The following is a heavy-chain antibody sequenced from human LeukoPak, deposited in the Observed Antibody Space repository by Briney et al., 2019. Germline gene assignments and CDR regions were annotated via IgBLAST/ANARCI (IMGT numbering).Heavy chain of an antibody. Sequence: SETLSLTCTVSGGSISSSSYYWGWIRQPPGKGLEWIGSIYYSGSTYYNPSLKSRVTISVDTSKNQFSLKLGSVTAADTAIYYCARGGYYGSGNDFRFDPWGQGTLVTVSS. CDR3: ARGGYYGSGNDFRFDP. D-gene: IGHD3-10*01. J-gene: IGHJ5*02. CDR1: GGSISSSSYY. V-gene: IGHV4-39*07. CDR2: IYYSGST.